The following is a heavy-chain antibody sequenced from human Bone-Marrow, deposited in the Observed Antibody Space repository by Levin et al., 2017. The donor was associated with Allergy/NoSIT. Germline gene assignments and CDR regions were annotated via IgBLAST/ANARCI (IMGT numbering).Heavy chain of an antibody. CDR2: IKSKTDGGTT. V-gene: IGHV3-15*01. D-gene: IGHD4-11*01. J-gene: IGHJ4*02. Sequence: GGSLRLSCAASGFTFSNAWMSWVRQAPGKGLEWVGRIKSKTDGGTTDYAAPVKGRFTISRDDSKNTLYLQMNSLKTEDTAVYYCTTSSGYYSNPGGGYWGQGTLVTVSS. CDR3: TTSSGYYSNPGGGY. CDR1: GFTFSNAW.